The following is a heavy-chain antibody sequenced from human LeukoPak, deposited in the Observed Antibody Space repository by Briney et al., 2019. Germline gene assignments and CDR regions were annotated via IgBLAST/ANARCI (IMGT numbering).Heavy chain of an antibody. CDR2: IYTSGST. J-gene: IGHJ4*02. D-gene: IGHD6-19*01. Sequence: SETLSLTCTVSGGSISGYYWGWIRQPPGKGLEWVWDIYTSGSTNYNPCLKSRVTISVDTSKNQFSLKLSSVTAADTAVYYCARGAVAGFDYWGQGTLVTVSS. CDR3: ARGAVAGFDY. CDR1: GGSISGYY. V-gene: IGHV4-4*09.